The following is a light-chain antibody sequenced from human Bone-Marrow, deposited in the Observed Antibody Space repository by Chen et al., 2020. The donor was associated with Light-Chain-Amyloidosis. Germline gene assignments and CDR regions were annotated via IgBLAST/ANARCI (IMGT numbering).Light chain of an antibody. CDR2: DDS. J-gene: IGLJ3*02. CDR3: QVWDRSSDRPV. Sequence: SYVLTQPSSVSVAPGQTATIAWGGNNIGSTSVHWYQQTPGQAPLLVVYDDSDRPSGIPERLCGSNSGNAATLSISRVGAGDAADYYCQVWDRSSDRPVFGGGTKLTVL. V-gene: IGLV3-21*02. CDR1: NIGSTS.